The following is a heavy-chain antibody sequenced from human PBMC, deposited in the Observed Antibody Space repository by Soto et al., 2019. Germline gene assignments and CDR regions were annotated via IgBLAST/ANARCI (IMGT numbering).Heavy chain of an antibody. V-gene: IGHV4-59*08. CDR1: GRSISSYY. CDR3: ARGLGYCTGGSCYGRFDP. D-gene: IGHD2-15*01. J-gene: IGHJ5*02. Sequence: SETLSLTCPLSGRSISSYYWSWIRQPPGKGLEWIGYIYYSGSTNYNPSLKSRVTISVDTSKNQFSLKLSSVTAADTAVYYCARGLGYCTGGSCYGRFDPWGQGTLVTVS. CDR2: IYYSGST.